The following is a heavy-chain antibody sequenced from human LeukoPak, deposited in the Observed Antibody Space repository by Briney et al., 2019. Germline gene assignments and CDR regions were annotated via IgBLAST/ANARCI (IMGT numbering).Heavy chain of an antibody. D-gene: IGHD6-6*01. CDR3: AKDRSTDVAARPAFYFDY. J-gene: IGHJ4*02. V-gene: IGHV3-23*01. CDR2: ISGSGGST. CDR1: GFTFSSYA. Sequence: GGSLRLSCAASGFTFSSYAMSWVRQAPGKGLEWVSAISGSGGSTYYADSVKGRFTISRDNSKNTLYLQMNSLRAEDTAVYYCAKDRSTDVAARPAFYFDYWGQGTLVTVSS.